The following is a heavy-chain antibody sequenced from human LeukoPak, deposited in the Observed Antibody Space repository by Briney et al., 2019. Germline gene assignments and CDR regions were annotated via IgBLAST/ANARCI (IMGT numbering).Heavy chain of an antibody. Sequence: GGSLRLSCAASGFTFSDDSMSWVRQAPGKGLQWISFISSASRTIHYADSVKGRFTISRDNAQNSLYLQMNSLKAEDTAVYYCTRWMFSYYDKNAFDIWGQGTMVTVSS. V-gene: IGHV3-48*04. D-gene: IGHD3-22*01. J-gene: IGHJ3*02. CDR3: TRWMFSYYDKNAFDI. CDR1: GFTFSDDS. CDR2: ISSASRTI.